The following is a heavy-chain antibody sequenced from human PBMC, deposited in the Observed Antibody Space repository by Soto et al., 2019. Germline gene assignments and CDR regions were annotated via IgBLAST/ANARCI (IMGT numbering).Heavy chain of an antibody. CDR2: IYYSGST. Sequence: QVRLQESGPGLVKPSGTLSLTCTVSGGSISGYHWSWIRQPPGKGLEWIGYIYYSGSTNYIPSLKSRVSISVDTSKIQFTLKLSSVTAADTAVYYCVRLGSSGWTFFDYWGQGTLVTVSS. D-gene: IGHD6-19*01. CDR1: GGSISGYH. V-gene: IGHV4-59*01. CDR3: VRLGSSGWTFFDY. J-gene: IGHJ4*02.